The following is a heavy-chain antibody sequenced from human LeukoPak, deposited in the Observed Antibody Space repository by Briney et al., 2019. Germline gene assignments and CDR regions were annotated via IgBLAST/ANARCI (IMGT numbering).Heavy chain of an antibody. Sequence: SETLSLTCTVSGGSISSYYWSWIRQPPGKGLEWIGYIYYSGSTNYNPSLKSRVTISVDTSKNQFSLKLGSVTAADTAVYYCAREITMIEDSWFDPWGQGTLVTVSS. CDR3: AREITMIEDSWFDP. CDR2: IYYSGST. J-gene: IGHJ5*02. CDR1: GGSISSYY. V-gene: IGHV4-59*01. D-gene: IGHD3-10*02.